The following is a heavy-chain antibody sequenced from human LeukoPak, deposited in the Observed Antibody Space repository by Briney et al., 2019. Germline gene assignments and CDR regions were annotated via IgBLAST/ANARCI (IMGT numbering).Heavy chain of an antibody. V-gene: IGHV4-59*08. CDR3: ARRDYDNAFDI. CDR1: GGSISSYY. D-gene: IGHD3-22*01. CDR2: IYYSGST. J-gene: IGHJ3*02. Sequence: SETLSLTCTVSGGSISSYYWSWIRQPPGKGLEWLGYIYYSGSTNYNPSLKSRVTISLDTSKNQFSLKLSSVTAEDTAVYYCARRDYDNAFDIWGQGTMVTVSS.